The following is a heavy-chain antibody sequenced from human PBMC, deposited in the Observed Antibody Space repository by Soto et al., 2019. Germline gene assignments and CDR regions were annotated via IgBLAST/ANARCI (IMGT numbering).Heavy chain of an antibody. CDR3: ARAGYSTSWLGRLGTGDHGVEIDY. V-gene: IGHV1-18*01. Sequence: QIQLVQSGTEVKKPGATVRVSCKASGYTFISYGISWVRQAPGQGLEWMGWISTYNVNTNYAQKFQGRVTMATDTSTSTAHMELRSLRPDDTAVYYCARAGYSTSWLGRLGTGDHGVEIDYWGQGTQVTVSS. CDR1: GYTFISYG. J-gene: IGHJ4*02. D-gene: IGHD6-13*01. CDR2: ISTYNVNT.